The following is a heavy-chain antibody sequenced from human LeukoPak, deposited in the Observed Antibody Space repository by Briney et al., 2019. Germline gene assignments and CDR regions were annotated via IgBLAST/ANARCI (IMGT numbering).Heavy chain of an antibody. V-gene: IGHV3-30*18. CDR3: AKYSSAGARYFDWLFDY. J-gene: IGHJ4*02. D-gene: IGHD3-9*01. CDR2: ISYDGSNK. Sequence: GGSLRLSCAASGFTFSSYGMHWVRQAPGKGLEWVAVISYDGSNKYYADSVKGRFTIPRDNSKNTLYLQMNSLRAEDTAVYYCAKYSSAGARYFDWLFDYWGQGTLVTVSS. CDR1: GFTFSSYG.